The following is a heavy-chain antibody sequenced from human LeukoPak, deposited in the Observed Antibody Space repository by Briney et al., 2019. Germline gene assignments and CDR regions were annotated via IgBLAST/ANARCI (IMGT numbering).Heavy chain of an antibody. V-gene: IGHV3-7*03. J-gene: IGHJ5*02. CDR1: GFTFSGYW. D-gene: IGHD6-19*01. CDR3: AKGVRSSGSLNWFDP. Sequence: GGSLRLSCAASGFTFSGYWMSWVRQAPGKGLEWVANIKQDGSEKYYVDSVKGRFTISRDNSKNTLYLQMNSLRAEDTAVYYCAKGVRSSGSLNWFDPWGQGTLVTVSS. CDR2: IKQDGSEK.